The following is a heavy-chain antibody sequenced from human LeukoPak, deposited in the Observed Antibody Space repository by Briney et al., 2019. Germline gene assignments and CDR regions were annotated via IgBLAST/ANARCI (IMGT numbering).Heavy chain of an antibody. Sequence: GGSLRLSCAASGFTVSSNYMSWVRQAPGKGLEWVSVIYSGGSTYYADSVKGRFTISRDNSKNTLYLQMNSLRAEDTAVYYCARIRPRAAGDYWGQGTLVTVSS. CDR1: GFTVSSNY. D-gene: IGHD6-13*01. CDR2: IYSGGST. J-gene: IGHJ4*02. CDR3: ARIRPRAAGDY. V-gene: IGHV3-53*01.